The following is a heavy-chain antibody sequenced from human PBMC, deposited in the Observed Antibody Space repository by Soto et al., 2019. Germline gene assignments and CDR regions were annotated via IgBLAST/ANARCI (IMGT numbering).Heavy chain of an antibody. V-gene: IGHV4-39*01. CDR3: ARLRGHHYDFWSGYYGDSAYYFDY. J-gene: IGHJ4*02. D-gene: IGHD3-3*01. Sequence: QLQLQESGPGLVKPSETLSLTCTVSGGSISSSSYYWGWIRQPPGKGLEWIGSIYYSGSTYYNPSLKSRVTISVDTHKNQFSLKLSSVTAADTAVYYCARLRGHHYDFWSGYYGDSAYYFDYWGQGTLVTVSS. CDR1: GGSISSSSYY. CDR2: IYYSGST.